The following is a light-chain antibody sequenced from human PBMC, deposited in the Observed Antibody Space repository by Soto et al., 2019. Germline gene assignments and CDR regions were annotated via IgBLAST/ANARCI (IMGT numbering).Light chain of an antibody. J-gene: IGKJ2*01. V-gene: IGKV3-15*01. CDR1: QSVSTN. CDR2: GAS. CDR3: QQYHNWPPYT. Sequence: EIVMTQSPATLSVSPGERATLSCRARQSVSTNLAWYQQKPGQAPRLLMYGASTRATGIPARFSGSGSGTECTLTISSLQSEDFAVYYCQQYHNWPPYTFGQGTKLEIK.